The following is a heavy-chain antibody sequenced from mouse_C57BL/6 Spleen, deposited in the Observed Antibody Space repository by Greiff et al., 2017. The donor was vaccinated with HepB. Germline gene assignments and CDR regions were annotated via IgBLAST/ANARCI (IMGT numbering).Heavy chain of an antibody. CDR3: TRRRDGSSLYYFDY. V-gene: IGHV1-15*01. D-gene: IGHD1-1*01. CDR1: GYTFTDYE. J-gene: IGHJ2*01. Sequence: VQLQQSGAELVRPGASVTLSCKASGYTFTDYEMHWVKQTPVHGLEWIGAIDPETGGTAYNQKFKGKAILTADKSSSTAYMELRSLTSEDSAVYYCTRRRDGSSLYYFDYWGQGTTLTVSS. CDR2: IDPETGGT.